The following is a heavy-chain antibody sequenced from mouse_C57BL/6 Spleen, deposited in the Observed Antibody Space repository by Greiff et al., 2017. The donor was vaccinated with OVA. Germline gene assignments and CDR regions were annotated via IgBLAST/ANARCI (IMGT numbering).Heavy chain of an antibody. CDR2: ISSGSSTI. D-gene: IGHD1-1*01. V-gene: IGHV5-17*01. Sequence: EVKLVESGGGLVKPGGSLKLSCAASGFTFSDYGMHWVRQAPEKGLEWVAYISSGSSTIYYADTVKGRFTISRDNAKNTLFLQMTSLRSEDTAMYYCARSYYYGSSYVWFAYWGQGTLVTVSA. CDR3: ARSYYYGSSYVWFAY. J-gene: IGHJ3*01. CDR1: GFTFSDYG.